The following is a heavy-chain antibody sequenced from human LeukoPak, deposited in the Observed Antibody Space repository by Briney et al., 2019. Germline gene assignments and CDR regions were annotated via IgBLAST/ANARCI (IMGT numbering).Heavy chain of an antibody. CDR2: IYSGGRT. CDR1: GVTVRNSY. V-gene: IGHV3-66*01. Sequence: GGSLRLSCVASGVTVRNSYMSWVRQAPGEGLEWVSLIYSGGRTYYADSVKGRFSMSRDKSNGTVYLQLNSLRTEDTAVYFCARVPFTASLGDYFDYWGQGALVTVSS. CDR3: ARVPFTASLGDYFDY. J-gene: IGHJ4*02. D-gene: IGHD3-16*01.